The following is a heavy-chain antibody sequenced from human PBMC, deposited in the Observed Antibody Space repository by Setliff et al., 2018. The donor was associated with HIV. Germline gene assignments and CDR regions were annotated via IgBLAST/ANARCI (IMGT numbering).Heavy chain of an antibody. CDR2: INPNSGGT. Sequence: GPVKVSCKASGYTFTGYHIHWVRQAPGQGLEWLGRINPNSGGTRYAQKFQGRVTMTRDTSISTAYMQLSSLSSDDTVVYYCARGGYSGYDTGDAFDIWGQGTMVTVSS. V-gene: IGHV1-2*05. D-gene: IGHD5-12*01. CDR3: ARGGYSGYDTGDAFDI. J-gene: IGHJ3*02. CDR1: GYTFTGYH.